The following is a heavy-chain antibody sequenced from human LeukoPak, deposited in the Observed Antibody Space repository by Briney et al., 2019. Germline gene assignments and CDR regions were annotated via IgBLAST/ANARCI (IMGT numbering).Heavy chain of an antibody. J-gene: IGHJ6*03. CDR1: GYSITNGYY. CDR2: FYRGASV. CDR3: ARQHDSYYYYCRDV. Sequence: PSETLSPTCPVYGYSITNGYYWVCIRQPPGKGREWIAGFYRGASVYYNTALESRVCMSLHSPKNQFSVKLSFVTAAEAAVYYCARQHDSYYYYCRDVWGSRTTVTVSS. V-gene: IGHV4-38-2*01.